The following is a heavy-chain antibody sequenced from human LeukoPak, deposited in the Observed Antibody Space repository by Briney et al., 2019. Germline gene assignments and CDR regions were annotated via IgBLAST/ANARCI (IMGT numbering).Heavy chain of an antibody. CDR2: IYYSGST. V-gene: IGHV4-59*01. CDR1: GGSIRSYY. J-gene: IGHJ2*01. Sequence: PSETLSLTCTVSGGSIRSYYWSWVRQPPGKGLEWIGYIYYSGSTNYNPSLKSRVTISVDTSKNQFSLKLSSVTAADTAVYYCAGDGYKTNWYFDLWGRGTLVTVSS. CDR3: AGDGYKTNWYFDL. D-gene: IGHD5-24*01.